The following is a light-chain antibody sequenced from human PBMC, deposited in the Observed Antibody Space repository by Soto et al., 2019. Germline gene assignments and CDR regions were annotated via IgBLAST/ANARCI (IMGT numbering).Light chain of an antibody. CDR3: CSYAGSPRYV. CDR2: DVS. V-gene: IGLV2-11*01. CDR1: SSDVGYYNY. Sequence: QSALTQPLSVSGSPGQSVTISCTGTSSDVGYYNYVSWYQQHPGKAPKVMIYDVSERPSGVPDRFSGSKSGNTASLTISGLQAEDEADYYCCSYAGSPRYVFGTGTKLTVL. J-gene: IGLJ1*01.